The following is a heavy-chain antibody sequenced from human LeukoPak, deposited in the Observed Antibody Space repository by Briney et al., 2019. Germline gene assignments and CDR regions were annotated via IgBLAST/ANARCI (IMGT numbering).Heavy chain of an antibody. V-gene: IGHV4-34*01. CDR2: INHCGST. J-gene: IGHJ5*02. CDR3: GRGNYADWFGP. Sequence: PSETLSLTCAVYGGPFSGYYWICLPRPPGKGLEWMGEINHCGSTIHNPSLKSRVTISVDTSKKQFSLKLSSVTAGDTAVYYCGRGNYADWFGPWGQGTLVTVSS. D-gene: IGHD5-24*01. CDR1: GGPFSGYY.